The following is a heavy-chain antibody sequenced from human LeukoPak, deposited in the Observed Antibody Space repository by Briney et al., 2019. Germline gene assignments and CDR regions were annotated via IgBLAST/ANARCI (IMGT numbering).Heavy chain of an antibody. CDR3: AREWYDILTGYYKGFDY. Sequence: GGSLRLSCAASGFTFSSYWMSWVRQAPGKGLEWVANIKQDGSEKYYVDSVKGRFTISRDNAKNSLYLQMNSLRAEDTAVYYCAREWYDILTGYYKGFDYWGQGTLVTVSS. J-gene: IGHJ4*02. CDR1: GFTFSSYW. CDR2: IKQDGSEK. V-gene: IGHV3-7*01. D-gene: IGHD3-9*01.